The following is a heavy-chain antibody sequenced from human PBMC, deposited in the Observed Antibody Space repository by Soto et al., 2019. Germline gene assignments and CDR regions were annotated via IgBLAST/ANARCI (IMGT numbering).Heavy chain of an antibody. J-gene: IGHJ4*02. CDR1: GFSLSTSGVG. CDR2: IYWDDDK. D-gene: IGHD2-15*01. V-gene: IGHV2-5*02. Sequence: QITLKESGPTLVKPTQTLTLTCTFSGFSLSTSGVGVGWIRQPPGKALEWLAIIYWDDDKRYSPSLKSRLTISKDTFKNQVVLTMTNMDPVDTATYYCAHRPSYCSGGSCYSGFDYWGQGTLVTVSS. CDR3: AHRPSYCSGGSCYSGFDY.